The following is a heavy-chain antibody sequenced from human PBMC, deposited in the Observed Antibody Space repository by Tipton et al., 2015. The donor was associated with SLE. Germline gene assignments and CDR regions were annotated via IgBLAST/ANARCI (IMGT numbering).Heavy chain of an antibody. CDR1: GGSLSSGNW. D-gene: IGHD2-15*01. V-gene: IGHV4-4*02. CDR3: ATEDLDY. CDR2: VYRTGST. J-gene: IGHJ4*02. Sequence: TLSLTCAVSGGSLSSGNWWSWVRQPPGRGLEWIGEVYRTGSTNYNPSLESRVTISIDTSRSQFFLRVNSVTAADTAIYYCATEDLDYWGQGALVTVSS.